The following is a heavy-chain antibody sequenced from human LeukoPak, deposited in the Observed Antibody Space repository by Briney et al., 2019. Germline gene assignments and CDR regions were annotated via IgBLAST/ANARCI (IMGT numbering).Heavy chain of an antibody. V-gene: IGHV3-21*01. CDR1: GFTFSSYS. D-gene: IGHD4-11*01. CDR3: ARERAVTTGTRSYYYYYMDV. Sequence: GGSLRLSCAASGFTFSSYSMNWVRQAPGKGLEWVSSISSSSSYIYYADSVKGRFTISRDNAKNSLYLQMNSLRAEDTAVYYCARERAVTTGTRSYYYYYMDVWGKGTTVTVSS. CDR2: ISSSSSYI. J-gene: IGHJ6*03.